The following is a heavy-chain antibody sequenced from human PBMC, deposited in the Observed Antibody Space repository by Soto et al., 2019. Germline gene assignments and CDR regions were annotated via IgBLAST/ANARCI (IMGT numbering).Heavy chain of an antibody. Sequence: ASVKVSCKASGYTFTSSGLSWVRQAPGQGLEWMGWLSAHTGSSEYAQRFQGRVTMTTDRSTSTAYRELRSLRSEETAVYYCARAFFYQGIDSRGYPFDPFAFWGPGTLV. D-gene: IGHD3-22*01. CDR3: ARAFFYQGIDSRGYPFDPFAF. CDR1: GYTFTSSG. V-gene: IGHV1-18*01. CDR2: LSAHTGSS. J-gene: IGHJ3*01.